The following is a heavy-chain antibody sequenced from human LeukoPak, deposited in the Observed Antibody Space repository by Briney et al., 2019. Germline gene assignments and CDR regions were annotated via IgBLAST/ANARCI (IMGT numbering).Heavy chain of an antibody. CDR1: GFNLNSYA. D-gene: IGHD6-6*01. CDR2: IRHDEANS. CDR3: AKEYTPSSPLGELDS. J-gene: IGHJ4*02. Sequence: GGSLRLSCAVSGFNLNSYAMHWVRQATGKGLEWVAVIRHDEANSFYADSVQGRFTISRDTSKKLLYLQMNSLRVEDTAVYYCAKEYTPSSPLGELDSWGQGTLVTVSS. V-gene: IGHV3-30*02.